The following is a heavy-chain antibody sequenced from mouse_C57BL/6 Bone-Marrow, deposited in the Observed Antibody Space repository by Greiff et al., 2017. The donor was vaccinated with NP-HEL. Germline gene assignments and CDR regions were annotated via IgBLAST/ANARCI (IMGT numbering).Heavy chain of an antibody. V-gene: IGHV1-59*01. CDR1: GYTFTSYW. CDR2: IDPSDSYT. CDR3: ARKSPDYYGSDYAMDY. D-gene: IGHD1-1*01. J-gene: IGHJ4*01. Sequence: VQLQQPGAELVRPGTSVKLSCKASGYTFTSYWMHWVKQRPGQGLEWIGVIDPSDSYTNYNQKFKGKATLTVDTSSSTAYMQLSSLTSEDSAVYYGARKSPDYYGSDYAMDYWGQGTSVTVSS.